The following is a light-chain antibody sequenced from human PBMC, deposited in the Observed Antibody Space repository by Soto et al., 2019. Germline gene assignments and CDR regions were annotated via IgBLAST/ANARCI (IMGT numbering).Light chain of an antibody. V-gene: IGLV1-44*01. CDR1: SSNIGTNA. J-gene: IGLJ2*01. CDR2: STN. Sequence: QSVLTQPPSASGTSGQRVTVSCSGSSSNIGTNAVNWYQQLPGTAPKLLIYSTNQRHSGVPDRFSGSKSGTSASLAISGLQSEDEADYYCAAWDDSLNVVFGGGTKLTVL. CDR3: AAWDDSLNVV.